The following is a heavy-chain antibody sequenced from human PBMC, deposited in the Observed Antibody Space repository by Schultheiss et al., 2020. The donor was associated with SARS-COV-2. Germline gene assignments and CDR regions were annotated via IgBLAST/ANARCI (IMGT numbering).Heavy chain of an antibody. V-gene: IGHV3-30*03. CDR1: GFTFSSYG. J-gene: IGHJ4*02. D-gene: IGHD3-10*01. CDR2: ISYDGSNK. Sequence: GESLKISCAASGFTFSSYGMHWVRQAPGKGLEWVAVISYDGSNKYYADSVKGRFTISRDNSKNTLYLQMNSLRAEDTAVYYCAAPGSQLDYWGQGTLVTVSS. CDR3: AAPGSQLDY.